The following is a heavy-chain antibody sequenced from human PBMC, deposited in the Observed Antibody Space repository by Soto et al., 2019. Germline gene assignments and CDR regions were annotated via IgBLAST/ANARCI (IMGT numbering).Heavy chain of an antibody. Sequence: QITLKESGPTVVKPTQTLTLTCTSSFFSLDTSGVGVGWIRQPPGKALGWLALIYWDDDKRYNPSLKSRLTPPKDTTKKRVVLTMTILDPVATTPYYCTRRPRDYSEYLLGGYFDYWCQGTLFTVSS. CDR2: IYWDDDK. J-gene: IGHJ4*02. D-gene: IGHD4-17*01. CDR1: FFSLDTSGVG. CDR3: TRRPRDYSEYLLGGYFDY. V-gene: IGHV2-5*02.